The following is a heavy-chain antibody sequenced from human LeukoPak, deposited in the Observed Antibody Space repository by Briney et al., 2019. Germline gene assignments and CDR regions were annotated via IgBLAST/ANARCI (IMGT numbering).Heavy chain of an antibody. CDR3: ATDSGSSYGSSNY. V-gene: IGHV3-21*01. CDR2: ISSSSSYI. J-gene: IGHJ4*02. CDR1: GFTFSSYS. Sequence: GGSLRLSCAASGFTFSSYSMNWVRQAPGKGLEWVSSISSSSSYIYYADSVKGRFTISRDNAKNSLYLQMNSLRAEDTAVYYCATDSGSSYGSSNYWGQGTLVTVSS. D-gene: IGHD5-18*01.